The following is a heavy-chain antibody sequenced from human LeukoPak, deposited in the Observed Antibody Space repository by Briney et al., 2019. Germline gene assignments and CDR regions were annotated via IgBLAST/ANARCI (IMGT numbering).Heavy chain of an antibody. CDR2: IKQDGSEK. CDR1: GFTFSSYY. Sequence: GGSLRLSCAASGFTFSSYYMSWVRQPPGKGLEWVANIKQDGSEKYYVDSEKGRFTISRDNAKNSLYLQMSSLRAEDTAVYYCARDGGYCSSPNCHIDYRGQGTLVTVSS. CDR3: ARDGGYCSSPNCHIDY. V-gene: IGHV3-7*01. D-gene: IGHD2-2*01. J-gene: IGHJ4*02.